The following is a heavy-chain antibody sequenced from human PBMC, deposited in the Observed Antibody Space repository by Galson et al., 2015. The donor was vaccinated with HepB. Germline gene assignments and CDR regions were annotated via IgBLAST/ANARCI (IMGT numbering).Heavy chain of an antibody. V-gene: IGHV3-30-3*01. CDR3: ASDFTIFGVVTHYYFDY. CDR2: ISYDGSNK. Sequence: SLRLSCAASGFTFSSYAMHWVRQAPGKGLEWVAVISYDGSNKYYADSVKGRFTISRDNSKNTLYLQMNSLRAEDTAVYYCASDFTIFGVVTHYYFDYWGQGTLVTVSS. D-gene: IGHD3-3*01. J-gene: IGHJ4*02. CDR1: GFTFSSYA.